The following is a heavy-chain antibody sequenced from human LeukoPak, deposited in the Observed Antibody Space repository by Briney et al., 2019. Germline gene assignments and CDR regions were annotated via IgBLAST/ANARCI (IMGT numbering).Heavy chain of an antibody. Sequence: GGSLRLSCAASGFTFSSYAMGWVRQAPGKGLEWVSAIRGSGGSTYYADSVKGRFTVSRDNSKNTLYLQMYSLRAEDTAVYYCAKDPCSSTSCPIDYWGQGTLVTVSS. J-gene: IGHJ4*02. V-gene: IGHV3-23*01. CDR2: IRGSGGST. CDR3: AKDPCSSTSCPIDY. CDR1: GFTFSSYA. D-gene: IGHD2-2*01.